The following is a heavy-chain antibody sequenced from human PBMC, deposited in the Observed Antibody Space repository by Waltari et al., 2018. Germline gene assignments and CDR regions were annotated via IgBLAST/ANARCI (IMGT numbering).Heavy chain of an antibody. V-gene: IGHV1-69*12. CDR2: IIPIFDPA. Sequence: QVQLVQSGAEVKKPGSSVKVSCKASGGTFSSYAISWVRQAPGQGLEWMGWIIPIFDPANYAQKFQGRVTITADESTSTAYMELGSLRSEDTAVYYCAGGDYSGTYYSYYYYMDVWGKGTTVTISS. J-gene: IGHJ6*03. D-gene: IGHD1-26*01. CDR3: AGGDYSGTYYSYYYYMDV. CDR1: GGTFSSYA.